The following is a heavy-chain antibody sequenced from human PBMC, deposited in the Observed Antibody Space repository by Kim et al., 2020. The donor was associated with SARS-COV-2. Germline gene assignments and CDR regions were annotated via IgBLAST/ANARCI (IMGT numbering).Heavy chain of an antibody. J-gene: IGHJ4*02. CDR1: GGSISSSSYY. V-gene: IGHV4-39*01. CDR2: IYYSGST. D-gene: IGHD3-22*01. Sequence: SETLSLTCTVSGGSISSSSYYWGWIRQPPGKGLEWIGSIYYSGSTYYNPSLKSRVTISVDTSKNQFSLKLSSVTAADTAVYYCARGPTWYYDSSGYTNFDYWGQGTLVTVSS. CDR3: ARGPTWYYDSSGYTNFDY.